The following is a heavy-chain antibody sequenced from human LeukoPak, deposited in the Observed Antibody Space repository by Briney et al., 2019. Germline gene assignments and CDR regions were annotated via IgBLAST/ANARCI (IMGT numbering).Heavy chain of an antibody. J-gene: IGHJ1*01. CDR2: ISGSGGST. CDR3: AKDWGATVGYFQH. CDR1: GFTCSSYA. V-gene: IGHV3-23*01. Sequence: GGSLRLSCAASGFTCSSYAMSWVRQDPGKGLEWVSAISGSGGSTYYADSVKGRFTISRDNSKNTLYLQMNSLRAEDTAVYYCAKDWGATVGYFQHWGQGTLVTVSS. D-gene: IGHD1-26*01.